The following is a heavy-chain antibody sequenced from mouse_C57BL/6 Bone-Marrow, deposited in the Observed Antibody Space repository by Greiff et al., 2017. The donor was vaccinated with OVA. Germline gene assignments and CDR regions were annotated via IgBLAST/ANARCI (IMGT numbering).Heavy chain of an antibody. CDR1: GYTFTDYN. CDR3: ARGYSNSCYFDY. Sequence: EVQLQESGPELVKPGASVKMSCKASGYTFTDYNMHWVKQSHGKSLEWIGYINPNNGGTSYNQKFKGKATLTVNKSSSTAYMELRSLTSEDSAVYYCARGYSNSCYFDYGGQGTTLTVSS. D-gene: IGHD2-5*01. CDR2: INPNNGGT. J-gene: IGHJ2*01. V-gene: IGHV1-22*01.